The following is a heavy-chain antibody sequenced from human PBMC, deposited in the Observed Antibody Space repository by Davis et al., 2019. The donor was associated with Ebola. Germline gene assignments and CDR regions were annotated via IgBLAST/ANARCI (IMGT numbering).Heavy chain of an antibody. CDR1: GGSISSYY. J-gene: IGHJ2*01. CDR3: ARDYLIRGYSYGYLPYDL. V-gene: IGHV4-59*12. Sequence: SETLSLTCTVSGGSISSYYWSWIRQPPGKGLEWIGEIYHSGSTNYNPSLKSRVTISVDKSKNQFSLKLSSVTAADTAVYYCARDYLIRGYSYGYLPYDLWGRGTLVTVSS. CDR2: IYHSGST. D-gene: IGHD5-18*01.